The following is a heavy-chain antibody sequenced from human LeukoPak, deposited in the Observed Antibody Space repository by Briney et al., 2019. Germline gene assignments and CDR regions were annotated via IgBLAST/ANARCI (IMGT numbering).Heavy chain of an antibody. CDR1: GGSICSGDYY. D-gene: IGHD5-12*01. CDR2: IYYSGTT. CDR3: ARDLLGYGNFDY. V-gene: IGHV4-31*03. Sequence: SQTLSLTCTVSGGSICSGDYYWSWIRQHPGKGLEWIGYIYYSGTTYYNLSLNSRVTISVDTSENQFSLKLSSVTAADTAVYYCARDLLGYGNFDYWGQGTLVTVSS. J-gene: IGHJ4*02.